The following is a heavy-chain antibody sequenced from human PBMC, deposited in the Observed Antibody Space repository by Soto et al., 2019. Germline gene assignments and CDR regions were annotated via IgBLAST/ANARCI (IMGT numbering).Heavy chain of an antibody. CDR3: AKDVGGHYCTPTSCLYFFHS. Sequence: EVQLLESGGGLVQPGGSLRLSCAASGFSFNNYAMNWVRQAPGQGLEWVSTISDSGSTYYADSVKGRFTISRDYSKNTLYLHMKSLRAEDTAVYFCAKDVGGHYCTPTSCLYFFHSWGRGTLVTVSS. CDR1: GFSFNNYA. D-gene: IGHD2-2*01. V-gene: IGHV3-23*01. CDR2: ISDSGST. J-gene: IGHJ4*02.